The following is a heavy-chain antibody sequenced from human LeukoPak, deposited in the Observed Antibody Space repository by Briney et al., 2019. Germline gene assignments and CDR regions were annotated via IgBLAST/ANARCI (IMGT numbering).Heavy chain of an antibody. D-gene: IGHD3-16*01. V-gene: IGHV3-7*03. CDR3: AKENLRGPGLGD. J-gene: IGHJ4*02. CDR1: GFPFSSHW. CDR2: IKQDGSEK. Sequence: QTGGSLRLSCAASGFPFSSHWMTWVRQAPGKGLEWVANIKQDGSEKYYVDSVKGRFTISRDNAKNSLYLQMNSLRAEDTALYYCAKENLRGPGLGDWGQGTLVTVSS.